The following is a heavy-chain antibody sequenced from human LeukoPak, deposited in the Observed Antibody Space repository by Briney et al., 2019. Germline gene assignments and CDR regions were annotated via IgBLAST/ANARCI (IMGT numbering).Heavy chain of an antibody. CDR1: EFDFSSHA. V-gene: IGHV3-23*01. CDR3: ANEIRPNDY. J-gene: IGHJ4*02. Sequence: GRSLRLSCAASEFDFSSHAMTWVRQAPGKGLEWVSAISISGSKTYYADSVKGRFTISRDNSKNTLYLQMNSLRAEDTAVYYCANEIRPNDYWGQGTQVTVSS. CDR2: ISISGSKT. D-gene: IGHD4-17*01.